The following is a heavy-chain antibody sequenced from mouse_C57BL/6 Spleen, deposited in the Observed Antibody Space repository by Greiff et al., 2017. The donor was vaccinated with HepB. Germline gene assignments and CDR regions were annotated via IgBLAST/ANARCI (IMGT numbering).Heavy chain of an antibody. J-gene: IGHJ4*01. Sequence: EVKLMESGEGLVKPGGSLKLSCAASGFTFSSYAMSWVRQTPEKRLEWVAYISSGGDYIYYADTVKGRFTISRDNARNTLYLQMSSLKSEDTAMYYCTREDDYDLYAMDYWGQGTSVTVSS. V-gene: IGHV5-9-1*02. CDR1: GFTFSSYA. D-gene: IGHD2-4*01. CDR2: ISSGGDYI. CDR3: TREDDYDLYAMDY.